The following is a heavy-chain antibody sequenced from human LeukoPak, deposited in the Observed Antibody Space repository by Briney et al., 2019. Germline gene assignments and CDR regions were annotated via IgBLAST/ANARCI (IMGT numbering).Heavy chain of an antibody. V-gene: IGHV1-8*03. CDR3: ARGPAAGTSSGFDP. Sequence: ASVKVSCKASGYTFTSYDINWVRQATGQGLEWMGWMNPNSGNTGYAQKFQGRVTITRNTSISTAYMELSSLRSEDTVVYYCARGPAAGTSSGFDPWGQGTLVTVSS. D-gene: IGHD6-13*01. J-gene: IGHJ5*02. CDR2: MNPNSGNT. CDR1: GYTFTSYD.